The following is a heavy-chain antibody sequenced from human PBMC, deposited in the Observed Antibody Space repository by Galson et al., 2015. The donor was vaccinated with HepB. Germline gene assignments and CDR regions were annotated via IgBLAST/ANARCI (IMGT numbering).Heavy chain of an antibody. J-gene: IGHJ4*02. CDR1: GFTFGDYA. V-gene: IGHV3-49*04. Sequence: SLRLSCAASGFTFGDYAMSWVRQAPGKGLEWVGFIRSKAYGGTTEYAASVKGRFTISRDDSKSIAYLQMNSLKTEDTAVYYCTRDFIAVAPFDYWGQGTLVTVSS. CDR3: TRDFIAVAPFDY. CDR2: IRSKAYGGTT. D-gene: IGHD6-19*01.